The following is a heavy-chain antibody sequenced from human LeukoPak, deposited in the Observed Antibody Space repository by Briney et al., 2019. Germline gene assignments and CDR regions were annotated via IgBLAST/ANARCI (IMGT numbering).Heavy chain of an antibody. CDR3: ARHLGLTDAFDI. CDR1: GGSISSSSYY. J-gene: IGHJ3*02. V-gene: IGHV4-39*01. CDR2: IYYSGST. D-gene: IGHD3-16*01. Sequence: PSETLSLTCTVSGGSISSSSYYWGWIRQPPGKGLEWIGSIYYSGSTHYNPSLKSRVTISVDTSKNQFSLKLSSVTAADTAVYYCARHLGLTDAFDIWGQGTMVTVSS.